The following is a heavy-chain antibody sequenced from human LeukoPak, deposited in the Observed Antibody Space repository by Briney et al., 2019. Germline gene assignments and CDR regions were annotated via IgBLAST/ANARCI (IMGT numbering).Heavy chain of an antibody. CDR1: GFTFSSYA. CDR2: ISGSGGTGT. CDR3: AKEYGESGTYYGPRD. J-gene: IGHJ4*02. Sequence: GGSLRLSCAASGFTFSSYAMSWVRQAPGKGLEWVSAISGSGGTGTYYADSVKGRFTISRDNSKNTLHLQMNSLRVEDTAVYYCAKEYGESGTYYGPRDWGQGTQVTVSS. V-gene: IGHV3-23*01. D-gene: IGHD1-26*01.